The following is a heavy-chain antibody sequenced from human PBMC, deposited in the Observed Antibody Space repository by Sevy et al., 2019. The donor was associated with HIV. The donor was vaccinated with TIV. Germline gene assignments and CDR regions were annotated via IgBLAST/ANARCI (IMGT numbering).Heavy chain of an antibody. CDR1: GDSVSSNSAA. Sequence: SQTLSLTCAISGDSVSSNSAAWNWIRQSPSRGLEWLGRTYYRSKWYNDYAVSVKSRITINPDTSKNQFSLQLNSVTPEDTAVYYCAREETISIAAQKWFDPWGQGTLVTVSS. V-gene: IGHV6-1*01. D-gene: IGHD6-6*01. CDR3: AREETISIAAQKWFDP. J-gene: IGHJ5*02. CDR2: TYYRSKWYN.